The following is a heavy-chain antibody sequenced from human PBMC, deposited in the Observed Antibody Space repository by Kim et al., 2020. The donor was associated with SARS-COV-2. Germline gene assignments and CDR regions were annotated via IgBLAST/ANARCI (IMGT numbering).Heavy chain of an antibody. D-gene: IGHD3-10*01. CDR2: ISWNSGSI. V-gene: IGHV3-9*01. CDR3: AKDTGIPLKDYYGPYQHYYGMDV. J-gene: IGHJ6*02. Sequence: GGSLRLSCAASGFTFDDYAMHWVRQAPGKGLEWVSGISWNSGSIGYADSVKGRFTISRDNAKNSLYLQMNSLRAEDTALYYCAKDTGIPLKDYYGPYQHYYGMDVWGQGTTVTVSS. CDR1: GFTFDDYA.